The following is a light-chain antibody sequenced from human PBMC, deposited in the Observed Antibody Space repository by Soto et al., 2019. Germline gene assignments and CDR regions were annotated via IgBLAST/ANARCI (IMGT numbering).Light chain of an antibody. V-gene: IGLV2-23*02. Sequence: QSALTQPASMSGSPGQPITIPCTGTSSDVGYYNLVSWYQQHPGQAPKLIISEVSERPSGVSGRFSGSKSGNTASLTISGLQTEDEADYYCCSYAGVRTVIFGGGTKLTVL. CDR2: EVS. CDR1: SSDVGYYNL. J-gene: IGLJ2*01. CDR3: CSYAGVRTVI.